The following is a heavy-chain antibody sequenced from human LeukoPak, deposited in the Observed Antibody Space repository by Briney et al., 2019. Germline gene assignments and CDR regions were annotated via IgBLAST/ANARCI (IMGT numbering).Heavy chain of an antibody. J-gene: IGHJ4*02. Sequence: SVKVSCKASGFTFTSSAVQWVRQARGQRLEWIGWIVVGSGNTNYAQKFQERVTITRDMSTSTAYMELSSLRSEDTAVYYCAAGRGIYDSSGSCLLDYWGQGTLVTVSS. CDR1: GFTFTSSA. V-gene: IGHV1-58*01. D-gene: IGHD3-22*01. CDR3: AAGRGIYDSSGSCLLDY. CDR2: IVVGSGNT.